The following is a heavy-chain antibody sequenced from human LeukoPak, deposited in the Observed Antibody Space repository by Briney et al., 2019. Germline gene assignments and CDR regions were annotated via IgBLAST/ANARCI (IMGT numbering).Heavy chain of an antibody. CDR3: TTPYYYRSGPDFDY. J-gene: IGHJ4*02. D-gene: IGHD3-10*01. CDR2: IKSKTDGGTT. CDR1: GFTFSSFG. Sequence: GGTLRLSCAASGFTFSSFGMSWVRQAPGKGLEWVGRIKSKTDGGTTDYAAPVRGRFTISRDDSKNTLYLQMNSLKTEDTAVYYCTTPYYYRSGPDFDYWGQGTLVTVSS. V-gene: IGHV3-15*01.